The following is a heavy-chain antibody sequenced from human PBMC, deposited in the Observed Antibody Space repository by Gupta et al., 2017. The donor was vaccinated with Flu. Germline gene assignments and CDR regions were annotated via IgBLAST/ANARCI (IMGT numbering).Heavy chain of an antibody. D-gene: IGHD4-4*01. V-gene: IGHV3-7*01. CDR2: LKQEGSDQ. Sequence: RHIPGKGLEWVATLKQEGSDQDYVDSVKGRFTISRDSAKNSLYLQMNGLRVEDTAVYYCARGSHDSKYRCFETWGQGTRVTVSS. CDR3: ARGSHDSKYRCFET. J-gene: IGHJ5*02.